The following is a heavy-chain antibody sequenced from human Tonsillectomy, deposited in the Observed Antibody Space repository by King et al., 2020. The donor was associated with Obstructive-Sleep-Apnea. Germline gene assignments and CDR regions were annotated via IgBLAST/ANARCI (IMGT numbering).Heavy chain of an antibody. V-gene: IGHV4-34*01. D-gene: IGHD6-13*01. J-gene: IGHJ5*02. CDR1: GGSFSDYY. CDR2: INHSRST. Sequence: VQLQQWGAGLLKPSETLSLTCAVFGGSFSDYYWSWIRQPPGKGLEWIGEINHSRSTNYNPSLKSRVAVSADPSKNQFSLKLSSVTAADTAVYYCARGSGAAAVNWFDPWGQGTLVTVSS. CDR3: ARGSGAAAVNWFDP.